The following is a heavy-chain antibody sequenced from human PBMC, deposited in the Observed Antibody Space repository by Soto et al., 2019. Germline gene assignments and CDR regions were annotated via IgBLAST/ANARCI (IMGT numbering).Heavy chain of an antibody. D-gene: IGHD5-18*01. CDR3: ARVGYSYFTD. J-gene: IGHJ4*02. V-gene: IGHV1-69*13. CDR1: GGTFSSYA. CDR2: IIPIFGTA. Sequence: SVKVSCKASGGTFSSYAISWVRQAPGQGLEWMGGIIPIFGTANYAQKFQGRVTITADESTSTAYMELSGLRSEDTAVYYCARVGYSYFTDWGQGTLVTVSS.